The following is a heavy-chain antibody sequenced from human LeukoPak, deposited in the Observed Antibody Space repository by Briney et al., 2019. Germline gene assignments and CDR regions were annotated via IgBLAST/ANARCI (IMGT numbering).Heavy chain of an antibody. Sequence: PGGSLRLSCAASGFTFSDYAMHWVRQAPGKGLEYVSAISTNGGSTYYANSVKGRFTISRDNSRDTLYLHVGSLRPEDMAVYYCARGYCGSAGCSPNYAFDVWGQGTMVTVSS. J-gene: IGHJ3*01. V-gene: IGHV3-64*01. D-gene: IGHD2-2*01. CDR2: ISTNGGST. CDR1: GFTFSDYA. CDR3: ARGYCGSAGCSPNYAFDV.